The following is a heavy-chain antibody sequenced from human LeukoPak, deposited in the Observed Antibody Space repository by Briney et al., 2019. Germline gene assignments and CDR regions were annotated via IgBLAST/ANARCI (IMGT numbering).Heavy chain of an antibody. Sequence: SETLSLTCAVYGGSFSGYYWSWIRQPPGKGLEWIGEINHSGSTNYNPSLKSRVTISVDMSKNQFSLKLSSVTAADTAVYYCARGPPGSSWYDYWGQGTLVTVSS. CDR2: INHSGST. CDR1: GGSFSGYY. V-gene: IGHV4-34*01. D-gene: IGHD6-13*01. CDR3: ARGPPGSSWYDY. J-gene: IGHJ4*02.